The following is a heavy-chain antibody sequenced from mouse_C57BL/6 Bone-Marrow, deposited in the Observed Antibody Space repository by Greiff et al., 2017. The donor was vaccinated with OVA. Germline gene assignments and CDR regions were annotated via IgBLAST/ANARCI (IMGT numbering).Heavy chain of an antibody. J-gene: IGHJ3*01. Sequence: QVQLQQSGAELARPGASVKLSCKASGYTFTSYGISWVKQRTGQGLEWIGEIYPRSGNTYYNEKFKGKATLTADKSSSTAYMELRSLTSEDSAVYFCARECYYYGSSYLAWFAYWGQGTLVTVSA. D-gene: IGHD1-1*01. CDR2: IYPRSGNT. CDR1: GYTFTSYG. CDR3: ARECYYYGSSYLAWFAY. V-gene: IGHV1-81*01.